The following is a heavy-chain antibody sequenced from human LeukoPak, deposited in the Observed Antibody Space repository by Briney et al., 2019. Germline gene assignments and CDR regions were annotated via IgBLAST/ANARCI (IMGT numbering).Heavy chain of an antibody. CDR2: LSNNSANT. Sequence: GGSLRLSCAASGFTFDTYGMSWVRQAPGKGLEWVSSLSNNSANTYYADSVKGRFTISRDNSKNTLYLQMNSLRAEDTAVYYCAKDGTGCGGDCYSDYWGQGTLVTVSS. CDR1: GFTFDTYG. J-gene: IGHJ4*02. D-gene: IGHD2-21*02. V-gene: IGHV3-23*01. CDR3: AKDGTGCGGDCYSDY.